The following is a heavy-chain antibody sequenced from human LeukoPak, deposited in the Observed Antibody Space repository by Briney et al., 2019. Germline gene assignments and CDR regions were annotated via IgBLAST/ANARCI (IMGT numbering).Heavy chain of an antibody. V-gene: IGHV3-7*01. Sequence: GGSLRLSCAASGFTFSNYWMSWVRQAPGKGLEWVADIKQDGSDKNYVDSVKGRFTISRDNAKNSLYLQMNGLRAEDTAVHYCAKGRYCSSTSCSKEAYYMDVWGKGTTVTVSS. CDR3: AKGRYCSSTSCSKEAYYMDV. D-gene: IGHD2-2*01. CDR2: IKQDGSDK. CDR1: GFTFSNYW. J-gene: IGHJ6*03.